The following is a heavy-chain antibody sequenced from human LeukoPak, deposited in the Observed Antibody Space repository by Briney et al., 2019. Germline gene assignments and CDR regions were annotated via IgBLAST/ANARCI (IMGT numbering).Heavy chain of an antibody. CDR2: IYYSGST. D-gene: IGHD4-17*01. CDR1: GGSISSSSYY. J-gene: IGHJ4*02. CDR3: ASKYGDYPY. Sequence: PSETLSITCTVSGGSISSSSYYWGWIRQPPGKGLEWIGSIYYSGSTYYNPSLKSRVTISVDTSKNQFSLKLSSVTAADTAVYYCASKYGDYPYWGQGTLVTVSS. V-gene: IGHV4-39*07.